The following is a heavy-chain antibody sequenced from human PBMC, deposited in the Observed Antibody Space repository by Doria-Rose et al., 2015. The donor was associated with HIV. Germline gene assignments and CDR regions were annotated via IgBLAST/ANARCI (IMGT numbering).Heavy chain of an antibody. J-gene: IGHJ3*01. V-gene: IGHV3-66*01. CDR3: ARDGESQRLPLGDAFDV. CDR2: MYSGGNT. Sequence: QVVESGGGLVQPGGSLRLSCGASGFSVSNNYMNWVRQAPGKGLEWVSVMYSGGNTYYADSVRGRFTISRDNSKNTLYLQMSSLRVEDTAIYYCARDGESQRLPLGDAFDVWGQGTMVTVSS. D-gene: IGHD1-1*01. CDR1: GFSVSNNY.